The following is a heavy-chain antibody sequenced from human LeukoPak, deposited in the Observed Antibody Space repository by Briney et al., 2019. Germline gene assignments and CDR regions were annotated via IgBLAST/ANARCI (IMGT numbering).Heavy chain of an antibody. Sequence: SVKVSCKASGATFTSYGISWVRQAPGQGLEWMGGIIPIFGTANYAQKFQGRVTITADESTSTAYMELSSLRSEDTAVYYCARNQIRFLEWLLSPGYYYYMDVWGKGTTVTVSS. V-gene: IGHV1-69*13. CDR1: GATFTSYG. CDR2: IIPIFGTA. D-gene: IGHD3-3*01. J-gene: IGHJ6*03. CDR3: ARNQIRFLEWLLSPGYYYYMDV.